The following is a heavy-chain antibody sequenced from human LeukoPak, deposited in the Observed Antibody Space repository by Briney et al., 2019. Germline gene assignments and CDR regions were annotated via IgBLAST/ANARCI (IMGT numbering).Heavy chain of an antibody. J-gene: IGHJ4*02. CDR3: ARDRRYDYSNFPFDY. CDR2: IIPIFGTA. D-gene: IGHD4-11*01. V-gene: IGHV1-69*13. CDR1: GGTFSSYA. Sequence: SVKVSCKASGGTFSSYAISWVRQAPGQGLEWMGGIIPIFGTANYAQKFQGRVTITADESTSTAYMELSSLRSEDTAVYYCARDRRYDYSNFPFDYWGQGTLVTVSS.